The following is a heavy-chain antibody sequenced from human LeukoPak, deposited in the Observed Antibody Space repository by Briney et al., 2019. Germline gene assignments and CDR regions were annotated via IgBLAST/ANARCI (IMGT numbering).Heavy chain of an antibody. J-gene: IGHJ4*02. CDR1: GGTFSSYA. Sequence: ASVKVSCKASGGTFSSYAISWVRQAPGQGLEWMGGIIPIFGTANYAQKFQGRVTITTDESTSTAYMELSSLRSEDTAVYYCARMGGSRCLQLGGERLENYFDYWGQGTLVT. CDR3: ARMGGSRCLQLGGERLENYFDY. CDR2: IIPIFGTA. V-gene: IGHV1-69*05. D-gene: IGHD5-24*01.